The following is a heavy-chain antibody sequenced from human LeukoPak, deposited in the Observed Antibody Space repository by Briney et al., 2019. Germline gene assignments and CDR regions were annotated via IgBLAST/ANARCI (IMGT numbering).Heavy chain of an antibody. CDR2: IIPIFGTA. CDR3: ASLRYYDSSGYYYDDAFDI. J-gene: IGHJ3*02. V-gene: IGHV1-69*13. Sequence: ASVKVSCKASGGTFSSYAISWVRQAPGQGLEWMGGIIPIFGTANYAQKFQGRVTITADESTSTAYMELSSLRSEDTAVYYCASLRYYDSSGYYYDDAFDIWGRGTMVTVSS. CDR1: GGTFSSYA. D-gene: IGHD3-22*01.